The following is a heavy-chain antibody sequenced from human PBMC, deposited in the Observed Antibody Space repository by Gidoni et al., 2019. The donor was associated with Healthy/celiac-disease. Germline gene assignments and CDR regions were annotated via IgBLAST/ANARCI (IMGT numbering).Heavy chain of an antibody. D-gene: IGHD3-10*01. J-gene: IGHJ6*02. CDR2: IVVGSGNT. CDR3: AAEVSGRGYYGMDV. V-gene: IGHV1-58*01. Sequence: QMQLVQSGPEVKKPGTSVKVSCKASGFTFTSSAVPWVRQARGQRLEWIGWIVVGSGNTNYAQKFQERVTITRDMSTSTAYMELSSLRSEDTAVYYCAAEVSGRGYYGMDVWGQGTTVTVSS. CDR1: GFTFTSSA.